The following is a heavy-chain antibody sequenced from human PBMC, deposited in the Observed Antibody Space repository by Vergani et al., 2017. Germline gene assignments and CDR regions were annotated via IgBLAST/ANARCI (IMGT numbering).Heavy chain of an antibody. CDR2: IRYDGSNK. CDR3: AKGGKYYYYGMDV. J-gene: IGHJ6*02. Sequence: QVQLVESGGGVVQPGGSLRLSCAASGFTFSSYGMHWVRQAPGKGLEWVAFIRYDGSNKYYADSVKGRFTISRDNSKNTLYLQMNSLRAEDTAVYYCAKGGKYYYYGMDVWGQGTTVTVSS. V-gene: IGHV3-30*02. CDR1: GFTFSSYG. D-gene: IGHD4-23*01.